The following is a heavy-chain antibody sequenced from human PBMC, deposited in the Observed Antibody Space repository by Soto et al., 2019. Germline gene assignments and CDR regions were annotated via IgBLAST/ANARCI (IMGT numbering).Heavy chain of an antibody. Sequence: GGSLRLSCAASGFTFSSYSMNWVRQAPGKGLEWVSSISSSSSYIYYADSVKGRFTISRDNAKNSLYLQMNSLRAEDTAVYYCARDRAGRVGYGMDVWDQGTTVTVSS. J-gene: IGHJ6*02. CDR3: ARDRAGRVGYGMDV. D-gene: IGHD2-15*01. CDR2: ISSSSSYI. CDR1: GFTFSSYS. V-gene: IGHV3-21*01.